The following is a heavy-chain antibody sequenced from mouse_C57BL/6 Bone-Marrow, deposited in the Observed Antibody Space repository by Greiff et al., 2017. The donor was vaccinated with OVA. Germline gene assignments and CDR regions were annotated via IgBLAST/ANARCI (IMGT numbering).Heavy chain of an antibody. Sequence: EVKLMESGGGLVQPGGSLKLSCAASGFTFSDYYMYWVRQTPEKRLEWVAYISNGGGSTYYPDTVQGRFTISRDNAKNTLYLQMSRLKSEDTARYYCARHAPLGLRRGAWFAYWGQGTLVTVSA. CDR3: ARHAPLGLRRGAWFAY. J-gene: IGHJ3*01. V-gene: IGHV5-12*01. D-gene: IGHD2-4*01. CDR2: ISNGGGST. CDR1: GFTFSDYY.